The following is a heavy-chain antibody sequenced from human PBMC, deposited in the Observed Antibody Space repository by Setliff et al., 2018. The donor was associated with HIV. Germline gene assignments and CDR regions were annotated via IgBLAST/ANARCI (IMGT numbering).Heavy chain of an antibody. Sequence: PSETLSLTCPVSGVSITTVGYYWSWIRHYPGKGLEWIGYMYHSGSTYYNASLASRLIMSLDPSKNQFSLKLNSMTAADTAMYYCAGGRYFRDIRDSRFDFWGQGMLVTVSS. CDR1: GVSITTVGYY. CDR2: MYHSGST. D-gene: IGHD3-9*01. J-gene: IGHJ4*02. V-gene: IGHV4-31*03. CDR3: AGGRYFRDIRDSRFDF.